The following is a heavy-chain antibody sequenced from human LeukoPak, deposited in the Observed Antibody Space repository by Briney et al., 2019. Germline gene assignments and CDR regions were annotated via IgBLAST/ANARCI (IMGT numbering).Heavy chain of an antibody. J-gene: IGHJ4*02. CDR3: VRDDPSCCGVVPANIDGR. CDR2: ICCGSDIR. V-gene: IGHV3-48*01. CDR1: GFILGRDF. D-gene: IGHD2-21*02. Sequence: PGGSLRLSCTASGFILGRDFTNWVRQAPGGGLERMSYICCGSDIRYYADTVWGRFHISREKARKSLYLQMSRPRAAGTAMYYCVRDDPSCCGVVPANIDGRWGQGTLVSFGS.